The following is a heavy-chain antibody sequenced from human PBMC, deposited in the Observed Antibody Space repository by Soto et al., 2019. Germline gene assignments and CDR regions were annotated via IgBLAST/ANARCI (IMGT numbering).Heavy chain of an antibody. D-gene: IGHD3-10*01. J-gene: IGHJ4*02. V-gene: IGHV4-39*01. CDR1: GGSISSSSYY. CDR3: ARHGYYYGSGSSY. CDR2: IYYSGST. Sequence: SETLSLTCTVSGGSISSSSYYWGWIRQPPGKGPEWIGSIYYSGSTYYNPSLKSRVTISVDTSKNQFSLKLSSVTAADTAVYYCARHGYYYGSGSSYWGQGTLVTVSS.